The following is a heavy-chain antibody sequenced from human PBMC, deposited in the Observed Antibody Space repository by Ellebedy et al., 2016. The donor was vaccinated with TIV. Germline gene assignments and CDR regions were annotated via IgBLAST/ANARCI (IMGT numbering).Heavy chain of an antibody. CDR3: AKDFPTMVRGGDAFDI. CDR2: ISGSGGST. J-gene: IGHJ3*02. CDR1: GFTFSSYA. D-gene: IGHD3-10*01. V-gene: IGHV3-23*01. Sequence: GESLKISCAASGFTFSSYAMSWVRQAPGKGLEWVSAISGSGGSTYYADSVKGRFTISRDNSKNTLYLQMNSLRAEDTAVYYCAKDFPTMVRGGDAFDIWGQGTMVTVSS.